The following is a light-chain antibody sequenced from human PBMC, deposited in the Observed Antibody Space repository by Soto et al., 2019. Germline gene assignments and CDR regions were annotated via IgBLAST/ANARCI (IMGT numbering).Light chain of an antibody. CDR1: HILLYSNAYNY. V-gene: IGKV2-28*01. J-gene: IGKJ5*01. CDR2: LGS. CDR3: MQGRESLT. Sequence: IVMTQSPLSLPVTPGDPASMSCRSSHILLYSNAYNYIDWYLQKPGQSPQLLIYLGSHRASGVPDRFSGSGSGTNFTLKINRVEAEDVGIYYCMQGRESLTFGQGTRLEIK.